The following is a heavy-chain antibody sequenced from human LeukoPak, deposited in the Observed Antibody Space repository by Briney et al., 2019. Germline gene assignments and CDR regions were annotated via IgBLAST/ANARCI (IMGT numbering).Heavy chain of an antibody. V-gene: IGHV1-2*02. J-gene: IGHJ3*02. CDR2: INPNSGGT. CDR1: GYTFTGYY. Sequence: ASVKVSCKAPGYTFTGYYMHWVRQAPGQGLEWMGWINPNSGGTHYAQKFQDRATMTRDTSISTAYMELSRLRSDDTAIFYCARDGIGGDAFDIWGQGTMVTVSS. CDR3: ARDGIGGDAFDI. D-gene: IGHD3-10*01.